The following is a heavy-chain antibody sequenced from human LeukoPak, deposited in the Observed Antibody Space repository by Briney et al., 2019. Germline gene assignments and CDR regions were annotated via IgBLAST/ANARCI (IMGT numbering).Heavy chain of an antibody. Sequence: ASVKVSCKASGYTFTGYYIHWVRQAPGQGLEWMGWFNPNSGGTNYAQKLQGRVTMTRDTSISTAYMDLSRLRSDDTAVYYCARASGWYYLNYWGQGTLVTVSS. V-gene: IGHV1-2*02. D-gene: IGHD6-19*01. J-gene: IGHJ4*02. CDR2: FNPNSGGT. CDR3: ARASGWYYLNY. CDR1: GYTFTGYY.